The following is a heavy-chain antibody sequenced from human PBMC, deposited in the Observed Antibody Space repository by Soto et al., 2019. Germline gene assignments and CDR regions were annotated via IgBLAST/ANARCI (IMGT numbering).Heavy chain of an antibody. D-gene: IGHD2-21*01. V-gene: IGHV3-21*01. CDR3: AREVWSYPQGAPDY. CDR2: ITSSGNYI. CDR1: GFTFGSYS. J-gene: IGHJ4*02. Sequence: EVQLVESGGGLVKPGGSLRLSCAASGFTFGSYSMNWVRQAPGKGLEWVSSITSSGNYIYYADSVKGRFTISRDNAKDSLYLQMNSLRGEDTAVYYCAREVWSYPQGAPDYWGQGTLVTVSS.